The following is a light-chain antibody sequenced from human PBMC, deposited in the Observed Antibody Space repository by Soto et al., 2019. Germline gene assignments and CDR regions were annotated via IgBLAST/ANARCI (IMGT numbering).Light chain of an antibody. V-gene: IGKV3-15*01. CDR1: RSISRY. J-gene: IGKJ1*01. Sequence: EIVVTQSPDTLAVSPGEEDTLSCRASRSISRYLAWYKHQPGQAPRLLIYGASTRATGIPARFIGSGSGTEYTLGLRSLKSDDFEVYYCQQYHNWARTLGEGTKVDIK. CDR3: QQYHNWART. CDR2: GAS.